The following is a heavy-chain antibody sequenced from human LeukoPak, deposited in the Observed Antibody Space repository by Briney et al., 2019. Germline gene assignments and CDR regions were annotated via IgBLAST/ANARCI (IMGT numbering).Heavy chain of an antibody. J-gene: IGHJ4*02. D-gene: IGHD3-10*01. CDR2: ISSSSSYI. V-gene: IGHV3-21*01. CDR1: GFTFSSYS. CDR3: ARDRVLWFGESREGFDY. Sequence: GGSLRLSCAASGFTFSSYSMNWVRQAPGKGLEWVSSISSSSSYIYYADSVKGRFTISRDNAKNSLYLQMYSLRAEDTAVYYCARDRVLWFGESREGFDYWGQGTLVTVYS.